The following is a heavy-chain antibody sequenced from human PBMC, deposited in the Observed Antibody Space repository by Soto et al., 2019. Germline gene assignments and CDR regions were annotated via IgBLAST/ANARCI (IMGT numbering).Heavy chain of an antibody. CDR1: GFTFSSYA. J-gene: IGHJ4*02. Sequence: GGSLRLSCAASGFTFSSYAMHWVRQAPGKGLEWVAVISYDGSNKYYADSVKGRFTISRDNSKNTLYLQMNSLRAEDTAVYYCARAKYEQGTIAAAGPDYWGQGTLVTVSS. CDR2: ISYDGSNK. D-gene: IGHD6-13*01. CDR3: ARAKYEQGTIAAAGPDY. V-gene: IGHV3-30-3*01.